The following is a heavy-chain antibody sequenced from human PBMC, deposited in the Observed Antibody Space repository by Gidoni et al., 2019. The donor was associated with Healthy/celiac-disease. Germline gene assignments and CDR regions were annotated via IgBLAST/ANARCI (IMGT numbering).Heavy chain of an antibody. V-gene: IGHV4-59*01. Sequence: QVQLQESGPGLVKPTETLSLTCTVSGGSISSYYWSWIRQPPGKGLEWIGYIYYSGSTNYNPSLKSRVTISVDTSKNQFSLKLSSVTAADTAVYYCARMDDFWSGWVYWGQGTLVTVSS. J-gene: IGHJ4*02. CDR3: ARMDDFWSGWVY. CDR1: GGSISSYY. CDR2: IYYSGST. D-gene: IGHD3-3*01.